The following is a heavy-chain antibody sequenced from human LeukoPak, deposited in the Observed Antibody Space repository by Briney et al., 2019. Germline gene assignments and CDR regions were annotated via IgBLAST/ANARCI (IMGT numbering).Heavy chain of an antibody. CDR2: IFHTGST. Sequence: SETLSLTCTVSGYSISGGHYWAWVRQSPEKGLEWIGTIFHTGSTYYNPSLRSRVTMSIDTSESQFSLRLNSVTAADTALYFCARVINCSGVICYRHFFDYWGQGILVTVSS. CDR1: GYSISGGHY. D-gene: IGHD2-15*01. V-gene: IGHV4-38-2*02. J-gene: IGHJ4*02. CDR3: ARVINCSGVICYRHFFDY.